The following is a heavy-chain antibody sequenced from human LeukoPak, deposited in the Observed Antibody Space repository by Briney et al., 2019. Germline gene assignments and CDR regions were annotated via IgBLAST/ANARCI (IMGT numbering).Heavy chain of an antibody. CDR1: GFTFSSYS. D-gene: IGHD5-12*01. CDR2: ISSSSSYI. J-gene: IGHJ4*02. V-gene: IGHV3-21*04. CDR3: ARDRSMVATIKTGDFDY. Sequence: GGSLRLSCAASGFTFSSYSMNWVRQAPGKGLEWVSSISSSSSYIYYANSVKGRFTISRDNAKNSLYLQMNSLRAEDTAVYYCARDRSMVATIKTGDFDYWGQGTLVTVSS.